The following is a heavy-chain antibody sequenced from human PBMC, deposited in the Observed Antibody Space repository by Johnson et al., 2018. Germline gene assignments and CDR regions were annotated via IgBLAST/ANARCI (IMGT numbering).Heavy chain of an antibody. J-gene: IGHJ3*02. CDR1: GFTFSPYT. D-gene: IGHD4-17*01. Sequence: VQLVESGGGVVQPGRSLRLSCAASGFTFSPYTMNWVRQAPGKGLEWISSISSSSTYIYYADSVKGRITISSDNAKNSLFFQRNSLRAEDTAMYFCARDPGKYGESFENWGQGTMVTGSS. V-gene: IGHV3-21*06. CDR3: ARDPGKYGESFEN. CDR2: ISSSSTYI.